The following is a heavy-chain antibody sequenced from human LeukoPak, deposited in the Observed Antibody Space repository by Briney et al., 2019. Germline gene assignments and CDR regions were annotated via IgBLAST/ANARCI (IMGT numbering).Heavy chain of an antibody. CDR1: GGYISSYY. CDR2: ISTSGST. CDR3: ARVRYSDSSVLTRKRSYYFDY. Sequence: NPSETLSLTCSVSGGYISSYYWSWIRQPAGKGLESIGHISTSGSTNYNPSLKSRVTMSVGTSKNQFSLKLSSVTAADTAVYYCARVRYSDSSVLTRKRSYYFDYWGQGTLVTVSS. J-gene: IGHJ4*02. V-gene: IGHV4-4*07. D-gene: IGHD3-22*01.